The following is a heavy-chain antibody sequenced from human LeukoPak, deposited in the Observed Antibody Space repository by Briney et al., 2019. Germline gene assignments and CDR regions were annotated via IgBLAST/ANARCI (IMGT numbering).Heavy chain of an antibody. D-gene: IGHD3-10*01. Sequence: GGSLRLSCAASGFTVSDNYMSWVRQAPGKGLEWVSVIYSGGSPYYADSVKGRFTISRDNSKNTLYLQINSLRAEDTAVYYCASVPNYGSGSDPGGPLNHYYYYMDVWGKGTTVTISS. V-gene: IGHV3-53*01. CDR3: ASVPNYGSGSDPGGPLNHYYYYMDV. J-gene: IGHJ6*03. CDR1: GFTVSDNY. CDR2: IYSGGSP.